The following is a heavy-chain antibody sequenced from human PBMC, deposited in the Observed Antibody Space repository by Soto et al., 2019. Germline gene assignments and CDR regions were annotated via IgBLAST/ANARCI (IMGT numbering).Heavy chain of an antibody. J-gene: IGHJ4*02. D-gene: IGHD6-13*01. CDR1: GFTFSTYS. V-gene: IGHV3-48*01. Sequence: GGSLRLSCAASGFTFSTYSMNWVRQAPGKGLEWVSYIRSSSSTIYYADSVKGRFTISRDNAKNALYLQMNSLRAEDTAVYYCARGRYSSSWYLSNSFDYWGQGTLVTVSS. CDR2: IRSSSSTI. CDR3: ARGRYSSSWYLSNSFDY.